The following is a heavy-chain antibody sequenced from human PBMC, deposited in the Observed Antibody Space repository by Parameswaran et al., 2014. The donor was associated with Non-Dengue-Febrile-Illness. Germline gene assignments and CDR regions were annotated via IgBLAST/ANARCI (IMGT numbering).Heavy chain of an antibody. CDR2: ISWNSGSI. Sequence: PGKGLDGVSGISWNSGSIGYADSVEGRFTISRDNAKNSLYLQMNSLRAEDTALYYCAKVLHPSYYYGMDVWGQGTMVTVSS. V-gene: IGHV3-9*01. CDR3: AKVLHPSYYYGMDV. J-gene: IGHJ6*02.